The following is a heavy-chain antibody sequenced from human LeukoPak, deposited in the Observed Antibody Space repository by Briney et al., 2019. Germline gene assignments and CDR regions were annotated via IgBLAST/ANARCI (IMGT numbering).Heavy chain of an antibody. D-gene: IGHD6-19*01. V-gene: IGHV3-30*18. CDR3: AKDSDIAVAGSDDALDV. J-gene: IGHJ3*01. CDR2: ISFDGSIE. Sequence: GGSLRLSCAASGFTFSSYGMHWVRQTPGKGLEWVALISFDGSIEYYVDYVKGRFTITRDNSKNTLFLQMNSLRPEDTAVYYCAKDSDIAVAGSDDALDVWGQGTMVTVSS. CDR1: GFTFSSYG.